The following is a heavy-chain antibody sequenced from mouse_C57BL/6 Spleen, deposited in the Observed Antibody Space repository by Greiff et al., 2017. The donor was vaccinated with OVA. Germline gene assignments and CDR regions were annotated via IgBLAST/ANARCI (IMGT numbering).Heavy chain of an antibody. CDR1: GYTFTDYE. CDR3: TRGNYGYPFDY. V-gene: IGHV1-15*01. J-gene: IGHJ2*01. Sequence: QVHVKQSGAELVRPGASVTLSCKASGYTFTDYEMHWVKQTPVHGLEWIGAIDPETGGTAYNQKFKGKAILTADKSSSTAYMELRSLTSEDSAVYYCTRGNYGYPFDYWGQGTTLTVSS. D-gene: IGHD2-2*01. CDR2: IDPETGGT.